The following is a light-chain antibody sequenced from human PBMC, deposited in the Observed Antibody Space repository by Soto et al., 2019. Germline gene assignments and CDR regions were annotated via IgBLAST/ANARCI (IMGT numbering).Light chain of an antibody. J-gene: IGLJ1*01. Sequence: QSALTQPASVSGSPGQSITISCTGSSGDVGGYNYVSWYQQYPGKAPKLIIYAVTNRPSGISNRFSASKSGNTASLTISGLQAEDEADYDCSSYTNTDTLVVFGTGTKLTVL. CDR2: AVT. V-gene: IGLV2-14*01. CDR1: SGDVGGYNY. CDR3: SSYTNTDTLVV.